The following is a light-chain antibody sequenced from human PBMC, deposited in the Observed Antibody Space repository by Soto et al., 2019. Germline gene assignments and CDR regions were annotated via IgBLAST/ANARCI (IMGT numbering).Light chain of an antibody. J-gene: IGKJ1*01. CDR2: AAS. CDR3: QQYYSRET. Sequence: AIRMTQSPSSLSASTGDRVTITCRASQGISSYLAWYQQKPGKAPKLLIYAASTLQSGVPSRFSGSGSGTDFTLTISCLQSEDFAAYYCQQYYSRETFGQGTKVDIK. CDR1: QGISSY. V-gene: IGKV1-8*01.